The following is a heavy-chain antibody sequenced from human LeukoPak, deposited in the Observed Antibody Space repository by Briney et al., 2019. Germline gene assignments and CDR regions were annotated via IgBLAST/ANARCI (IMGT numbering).Heavy chain of an antibody. D-gene: IGHD3-10*01. CDR1: GFTLSDLF. CDR3: ASIRGVFGY. Sequence: GGSLRLSCAVSGFTLSDLFMDWVRQAPGKGLEWVGRTKDKGYSYTTEYAASVKGRFTISRDDSKNLVYLQMNSLKTEDTAVYYCASIRGVFGYWGQGTLVTVSS. J-gene: IGHJ4*02. CDR2: TKDKGYSYTT. V-gene: IGHV3-72*01.